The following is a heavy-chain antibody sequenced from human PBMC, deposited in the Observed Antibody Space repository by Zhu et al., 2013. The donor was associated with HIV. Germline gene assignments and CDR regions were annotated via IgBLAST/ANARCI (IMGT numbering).Heavy chain of an antibody. CDR3: ATDLACSSTSCYTAGYYYYGMDG. J-gene: IGHJ6*02. D-gene: IGHD2-2*02. CDR2: FDPEDGET. V-gene: IGHV1-24*01. Sequence: QVQLVQSGAEVKKPGASVKVSCKVSGYTLTELSMHWVRQAPGKGLEWMGGFDPEDGETIYAQKFQGRVTMTEDTSTDTAYMELSSLRSEDTAVYYCATDLACSSTSCYTAGYYYYGMDGLGPRDHGHRLL. CDR1: GYTLTELS.